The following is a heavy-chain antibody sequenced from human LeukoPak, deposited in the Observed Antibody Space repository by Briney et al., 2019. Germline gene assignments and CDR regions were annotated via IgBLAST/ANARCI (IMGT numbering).Heavy chain of an antibody. CDR1: GLTFSTYC. CDR3: GSPRTFSGRNVLDM. D-gene: IGHD3-10*02. CDR2: INSDGRTT. Sequence: HPGGSLRLSCAPAGLTFSTYCKHWVRQVPGKGLVWVSRINSDGRTTGYADSVKGRFPISRDNAKDTLYLQMNSLRVEDTAVYYCGSPRTFSGRNVLDMWGQGTMVTVSS. V-gene: IGHV3-74*01. J-gene: IGHJ3*02.